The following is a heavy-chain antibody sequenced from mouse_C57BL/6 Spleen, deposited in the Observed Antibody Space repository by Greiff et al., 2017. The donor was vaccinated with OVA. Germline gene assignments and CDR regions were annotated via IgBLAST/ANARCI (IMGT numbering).Heavy chain of an antibody. D-gene: IGHD4-1*01. CDR3: ARGWDAWYFDV. J-gene: IGHJ1*03. Sequence: DVMLVESGGGLVKPGGSLKLSCAASGFTFSDYGMHWVRQAPEKGLEWVAYISSGSSTIYYADTVKGRFTISRDNAKNTLFLQMTSLRSEDTAMYYCARGWDAWYFDVWGTGTTVTVSS. V-gene: IGHV5-17*01. CDR1: GFTFSDYG. CDR2: ISSGSSTI.